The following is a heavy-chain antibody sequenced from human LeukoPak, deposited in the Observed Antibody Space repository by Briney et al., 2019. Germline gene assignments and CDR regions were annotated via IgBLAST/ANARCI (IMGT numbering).Heavy chain of an antibody. CDR2: IYNSGST. D-gene: IGHD2-8*01. V-gene: IGHV4-59*08. CDR1: GGSISSYH. CDR3: ARQMYLGGMDV. Sequence: SETLSLTCTVSGGSISSYHWSWIRQPPGRGLEWIGYIYNSGSTNYNPSLHSRVTISVDTSKNQFSLKLSSVTAADTAVYYCARQMYLGGMDVWGQGATVTVSS. J-gene: IGHJ6*02.